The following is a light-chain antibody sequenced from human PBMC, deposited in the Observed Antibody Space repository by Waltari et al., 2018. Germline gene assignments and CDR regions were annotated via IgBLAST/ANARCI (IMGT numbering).Light chain of an antibody. Sequence: ETVVTQSPASLSLSPGDRATLSCGASQNVTSNLAWYQQKPGQAPRLLIYGASTRATDIPARFSGSGSGTEFTLTISSLRSEDFAVYYCQHHTKWLWTFGQGTKVEI. CDR2: GAS. J-gene: IGKJ1*01. CDR1: QNVTSN. CDR3: QHHTKWLWT. V-gene: IGKV3-15*01.